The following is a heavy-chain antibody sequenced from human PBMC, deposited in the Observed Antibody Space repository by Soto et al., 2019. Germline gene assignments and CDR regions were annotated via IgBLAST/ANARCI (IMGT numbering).Heavy chain of an antibody. J-gene: IGHJ6*02. CDR2: ISYDGSNK. V-gene: IGHV3-30*18. D-gene: IGHD6-13*01. CDR3: AKEGKVYYYYGMDV. CDR1: GFTFSSYG. Sequence: QVQLVESGGGVVQPGRSLRLSCAASGFTFSSYGMHWVRQAPGKGLEWVAVISYDGSNKYYADSVKGRFTISRDNSKNTLYLQMNSLRAEDTAVYYCAKEGKVYYYYGMDVWGQGTTVTVSS.